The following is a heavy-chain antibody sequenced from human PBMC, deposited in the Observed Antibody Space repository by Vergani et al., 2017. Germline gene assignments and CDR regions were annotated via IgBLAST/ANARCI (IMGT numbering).Heavy chain of an antibody. D-gene: IGHD3-22*01. Sequence: EVQLVESGGGLVKPGGSLRLSCAASGFTVSSNYMSWVRQAPGKGLEWVSVIYSGGSTYYADSVKGRFTISRDNSKNTLYLQMNSLRAEDTAVYYCARQYYYDSSGYYYVGYYYYGMDVWGQGTTVTVSS. CDR3: ARQYYYDSSGYYYVGYYYYGMDV. V-gene: IGHV3-66*02. CDR1: GFTVSSNY. J-gene: IGHJ6*02. CDR2: IYSGGST.